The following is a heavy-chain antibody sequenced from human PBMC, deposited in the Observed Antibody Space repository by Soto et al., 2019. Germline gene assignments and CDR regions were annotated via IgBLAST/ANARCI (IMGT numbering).Heavy chain of an antibody. V-gene: IGHV4-30-4*01. Sequence: QVQLQESGPGLVKPSQTLSLACTVSGGSVGSGEYYYSWIRQPTGKGLEWIGYIYDSGITNYTPSLKCRVTMSLDRSNNQVSLKLRSVTAVDTAVYFCARDVAHGYTENVWGQGTMVTVSS. CDR1: GGSVGSGEYY. CDR3: ARDVAHGYTENV. CDR2: IYDSGIT. J-gene: IGHJ3*01. D-gene: IGHD5-18*01.